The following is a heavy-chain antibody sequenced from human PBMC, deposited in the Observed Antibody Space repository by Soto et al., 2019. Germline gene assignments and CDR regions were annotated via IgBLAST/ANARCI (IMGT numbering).Heavy chain of an antibody. CDR2: ISGSGDGT. CDR3: AGPGYSSQDY. V-gene: IGHV3-23*01. CDR1: GFTFSSFA. J-gene: IGHJ4*02. D-gene: IGHD5-18*01. Sequence: QPGGSLRLSCAASGFTFSSFALSWVRQAPEKGLEWVSAISGSGDGTDYADSVKGRFTISRDNSKNTLYLQMNSLRAEDTAVYYCAGPGYSSQDYWGQGALVTVSS.